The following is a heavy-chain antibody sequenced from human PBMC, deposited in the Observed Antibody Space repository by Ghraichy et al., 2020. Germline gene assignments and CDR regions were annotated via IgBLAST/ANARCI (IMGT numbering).Heavy chain of an antibody. D-gene: IGHD5-18*01. CDR2: ISSSGSTI. Sequence: GALRLSCAASGFTFSSYEMNWVRQAPGKGLEWVSYISSSGSTIYYADSVKGRFTISRDNAKNSLYLQMNSLRAEDTAVYYCAREGYSLYGMDVWGQGTTVTVSS. CDR1: GFTFSSYE. CDR3: AREGYSLYGMDV. J-gene: IGHJ6*02. V-gene: IGHV3-48*03.